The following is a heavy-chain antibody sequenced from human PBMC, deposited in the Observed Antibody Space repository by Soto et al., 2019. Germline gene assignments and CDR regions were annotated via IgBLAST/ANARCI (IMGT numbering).Heavy chain of an antibody. J-gene: IGHJ6*02. CDR2: ISGSGGST. CDR1: GFTFSSYA. Sequence: GGSLRLSCAASGFTFSSYAMSWVRQAPGKGLEWVSAISGSGGSTYYADSVKGRFTISRDNSKNTLYLQMNSLRAEDTAVYYCAKDGSASSMSYYYYGMDVWGQGTTVTVSS. D-gene: IGHD1-26*01. V-gene: IGHV3-23*01. CDR3: AKDGSASSMSYYYYGMDV.